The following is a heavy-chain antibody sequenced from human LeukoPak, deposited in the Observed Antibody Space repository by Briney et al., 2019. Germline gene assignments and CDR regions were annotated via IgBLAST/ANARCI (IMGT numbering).Heavy chain of an antibody. CDR1: GYRFTSYW. Sequence: GESLKISCKGSGYRFTSYWIGWVRQMPGKGLGGMGIIYPGDSDTKYSPSFQGQVTISADKSISTAYLQWSSLKASDTAMYYCARRVGDGYNSFDYWGQGTLVTVSS. J-gene: IGHJ4*02. CDR2: IYPGDSDT. D-gene: IGHD5-24*01. CDR3: ARRVGDGYNSFDY. V-gene: IGHV5-51*01.